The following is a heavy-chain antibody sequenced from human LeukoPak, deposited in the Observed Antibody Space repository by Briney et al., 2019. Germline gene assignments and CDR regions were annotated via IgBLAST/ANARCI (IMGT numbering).Heavy chain of an antibody. CDR3: ATDPRLIEQWLAFDY. V-gene: IGHV1-24*01. D-gene: IGHD6-19*01. CDR1: GYTLTELS. Sequence: ASVKVSCNVSGYTLTELSMHRVRQAPGKGLEWMGGFDPEDGETIYAQKFQGRVTMTEDTSTDTAYMELSSLRSEDTAVYYCATDPRLIEQWLAFDYWGQGTLVTVSS. CDR2: FDPEDGET. J-gene: IGHJ4*02.